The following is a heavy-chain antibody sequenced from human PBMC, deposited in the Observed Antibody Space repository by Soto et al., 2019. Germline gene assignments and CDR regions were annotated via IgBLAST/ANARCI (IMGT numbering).Heavy chain of an antibody. Sequence: ASVKVSCKASGYTFTSYAMHWVRQAHGQRLEWMGWINAGNGNTKYSQKFQGRVTITRDTSASTAYMELSSLRSEDTAVYYCARTYGSGSYYILAFAYWGQGTLVTVSS. D-gene: IGHD3-10*01. CDR2: INAGNGNT. J-gene: IGHJ4*02. V-gene: IGHV1-3*01. CDR1: GYTFTSYA. CDR3: ARTYGSGSYYILAFAY.